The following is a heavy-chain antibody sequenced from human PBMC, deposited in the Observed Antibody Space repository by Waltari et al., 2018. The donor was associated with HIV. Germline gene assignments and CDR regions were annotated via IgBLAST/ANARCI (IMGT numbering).Heavy chain of an antibody. CDR2: INSDGSST. CDR1: GFTFSSYW. J-gene: IGHJ3*02. V-gene: IGHV3-74*01. CDR3: ARVRRGLDAFDI. D-gene: IGHD6-25*01. Sequence: EVQLVESGGGLVQPGGSLRLSCAASGFTFSSYWMHWVRQAPGKGLVWVSRINSDGSSTSYAGSVKGRFTISGNNAKNTLYLQMNSLRAEDTAVYYCARVRRGLDAFDIWGQGTMVTVSS.